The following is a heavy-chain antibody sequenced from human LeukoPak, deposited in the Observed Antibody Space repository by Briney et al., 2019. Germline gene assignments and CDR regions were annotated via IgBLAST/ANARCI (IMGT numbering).Heavy chain of an antibody. CDR1: GGTFSSHA. V-gene: IGHV1-69*13. J-gene: IGHJ6*02. D-gene: IGHD2-2*01. Sequence: SVTVSCTASGGTFSSHAISWVRQAPGQGLEWMGGIIPIFGTANYAQKFQGRVTITADESTSTAYMELSSLGSEDTAVYYCARDRVVGTYYYGMDVWGQGTTVTVSS. CDR2: IIPIFGTA. CDR3: ARDRVVGTYYYGMDV.